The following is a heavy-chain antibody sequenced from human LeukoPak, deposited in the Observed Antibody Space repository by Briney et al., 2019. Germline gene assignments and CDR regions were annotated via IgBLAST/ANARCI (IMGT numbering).Heavy chain of an antibody. V-gene: IGHV4-59*08. J-gene: IGHJ6*02. CDR3: ARRGAARRYDGLDV. CDR2: IYYSGST. D-gene: IGHD6-6*01. Sequence: PSETLSLTCTVSGGFISSYYWSWLRQPPGKGLEWIGYIYYSGSTTYNPSLESRVTISVETSKNQFSLSLSSVTAADTAVYYCARRGAARRYDGLDVWGQGTTVTVSS. CDR1: GGFISSYY.